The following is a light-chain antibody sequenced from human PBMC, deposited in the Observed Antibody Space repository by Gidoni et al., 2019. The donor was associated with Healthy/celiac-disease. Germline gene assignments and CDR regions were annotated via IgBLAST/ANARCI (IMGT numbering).Light chain of an antibody. CDR1: SSNIGNNY. V-gene: IGLV1-51*01. Sequence: QSVLTQPPSVSAAPGQKVTIPCSGSSSNIGNNYVSWYQQLPGTAPKLLIYDNNKRPSGIPDRFSGSQSGTSATLGITGLQTGDEADYYCGTWDSSLSAGVFGGGTRLTVL. J-gene: IGLJ2*01. CDR3: GTWDSSLSAGV. CDR2: DNN.